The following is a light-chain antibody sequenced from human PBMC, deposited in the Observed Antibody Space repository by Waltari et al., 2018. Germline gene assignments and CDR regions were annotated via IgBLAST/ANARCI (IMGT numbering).Light chain of an antibody. J-gene: IGKJ2*01. CDR1: QGISGN. Sequence: EVLMTQSPPTLSVFPGGGATPSSRASQGISGNLAGYQQRPGQAPRLLIYGASTRAPGIPARFSGSGSGTEFTLTISSLQSEDFAVYYCQQYNNWRTFGRGTKLEI. CDR3: QQYNNWRT. V-gene: IGKV3-15*01. CDR2: GAS.